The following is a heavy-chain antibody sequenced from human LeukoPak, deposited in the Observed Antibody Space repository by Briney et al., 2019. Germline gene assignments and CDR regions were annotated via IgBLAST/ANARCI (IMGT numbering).Heavy chain of an antibody. CDR3: AKDFGYYDSSGYYY. Sequence: QAGGSLRLSCAASGFTFSSYAMSWVRQAPGKGLEWVSGISGSGGSTYYADSVKGRVTISRDNSKNTLYLQMNSLRAEDTAVYYCAKDFGYYDSSGYYYWGQGTLVTVSS. V-gene: IGHV3-23*01. J-gene: IGHJ4*02. CDR2: ISGSGGST. CDR1: GFTFSSYA. D-gene: IGHD3-22*01.